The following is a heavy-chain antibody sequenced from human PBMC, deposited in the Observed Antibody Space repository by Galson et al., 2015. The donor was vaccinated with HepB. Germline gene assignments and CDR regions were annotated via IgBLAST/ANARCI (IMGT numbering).Heavy chain of an antibody. J-gene: IGHJ3*02. V-gene: IGHV3-23*01. CDR3: AAFDSTVGEAFDI. CDR2: ISGNDGTS. D-gene: IGHD2/OR15-2a*01. CDR1: GLTFNNYA. Sequence: SLRLSCAASGLTFNNYAVAWVRQAPGKGLEWVSAISGNDGTSYYAGSVQGRFTISTDFSENTLSLQMNSLRAEDSAWYYCAAFDSTVGEAFDIWGQGTLVTVSS.